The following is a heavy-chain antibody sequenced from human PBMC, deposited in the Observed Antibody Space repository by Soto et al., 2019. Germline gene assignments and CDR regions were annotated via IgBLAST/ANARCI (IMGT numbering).Heavy chain of an antibody. CDR3: ARSAGQDY. CDR2: INHSGTT. CDR1: GASLSGPF. J-gene: IGHJ4*02. D-gene: IGHD6-13*01. V-gene: IGHV4-34*01. Sequence: QVQLQQWGAGLLKPSETLSLTCAVYGASLSGPFWSWIRQTPGKGLEWIGEINHSGTTNYNPSLESRVTMSLDTSKNQFSLKLSSVTAADPAVYYCARSAGQDYGVQGTLVTVSS.